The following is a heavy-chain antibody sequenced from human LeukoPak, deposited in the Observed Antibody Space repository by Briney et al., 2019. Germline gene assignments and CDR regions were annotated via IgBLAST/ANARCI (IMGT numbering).Heavy chain of an antibody. CDR3: ARAVAVAGTGHFQH. Sequence: AETLCLTCTDSGGSISSYYWSWIRQPPGKGLEWIGYIYYSGSTNYNPSLKSRVTISVDTSKNQFSLKLSSVTAADTAVYYCARAVAVAGTGHFQHWGQGTLVTVSS. D-gene: IGHD6-19*01. CDR1: GGSISSYY. V-gene: IGHV4-59*01. J-gene: IGHJ1*01. CDR2: IYYSGST.